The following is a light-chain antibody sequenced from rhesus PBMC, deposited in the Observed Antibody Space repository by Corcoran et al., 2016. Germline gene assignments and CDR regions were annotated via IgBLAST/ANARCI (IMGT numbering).Light chain of an antibody. CDR1: QTFSSY. Sequence: DIQMTQSPSSLSASVGDRVTITCRASQTFSSYLAWYQQKPGETPKLLIYEASSLQSGIPSRFSGSGYGTDFTLTISSLQSEDFATYYCQHYYSTPFTFGPGTKLDIK. J-gene: IGKJ3*01. V-gene: IGKV1S8*01. CDR2: EAS. CDR3: QHYYSTPFT.